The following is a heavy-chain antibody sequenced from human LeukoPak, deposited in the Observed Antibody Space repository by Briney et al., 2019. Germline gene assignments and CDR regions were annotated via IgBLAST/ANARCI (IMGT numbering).Heavy chain of an antibody. V-gene: IGHV3-23*01. CDR3: ARDLRVISFDN. CDR1: GFTFSSYG. J-gene: IGHJ4*02. Sequence: GGSLRLSCAASGFTFSSYGMDWVRRAPGKGLEWVSGISGSGDRIFYADSVKGRFTISRDNSKNTLYLQMNSLGAEDTAIYYCARDLRVISFDNWGQGTLVSVSS. CDR2: ISGSGDRI. D-gene: IGHD2-21*01.